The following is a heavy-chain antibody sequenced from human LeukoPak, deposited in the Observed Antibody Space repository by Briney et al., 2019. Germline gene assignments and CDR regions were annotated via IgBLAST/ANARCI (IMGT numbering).Heavy chain of an antibody. CDR1: GFTFSSYA. CDR2: ISGSGGST. V-gene: IGHV3-23*01. J-gene: IGHJ6*02. Sequence: PGGSLRLSCAASGFTFSSYAMSWVRQAPGKGLEWVSAISGSGGSTYYADSVKGRFTISRDNSKNTLYLQMNSLRAEDTAVYYCAKGKGRTTVTTDYYGMDVWGQGTTVTVSS. D-gene: IGHD4-17*01. CDR3: AKGKGRTTVTTDYYGMDV.